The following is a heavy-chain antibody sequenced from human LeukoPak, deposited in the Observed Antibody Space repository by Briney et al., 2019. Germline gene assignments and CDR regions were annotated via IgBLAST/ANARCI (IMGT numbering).Heavy chain of an antibody. Sequence: ASVKVSCKASGYTFTSYYMRWVRQAPGQGLEWMGIINPSGGSTSYAQKFQGRVTMTRDMSTSTVYMELSSLRSEDTAVYYCARELRYFDQAAAFDIWGQGTMVTVSS. CDR2: INPSGGST. J-gene: IGHJ3*02. CDR1: GYTFTSYY. D-gene: IGHD3-9*01. V-gene: IGHV1-46*01. CDR3: ARELRYFDQAAAFDI.